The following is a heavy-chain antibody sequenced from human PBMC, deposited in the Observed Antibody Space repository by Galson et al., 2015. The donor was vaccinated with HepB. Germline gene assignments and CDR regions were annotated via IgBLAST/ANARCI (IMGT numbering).Heavy chain of an antibody. V-gene: IGHV1-2*02. CDR3: ARSRANYDIVYCYWFDP. J-gene: IGHJ5*02. Sequence: SVKVSCKASGYTFTGYYMHWVRQAPGQGLEWMGWINPNSGGTNYAQKFQGRVTMTRDTSISTAYMELSRLRSDDTAVYYCARSRANYDIVYCYWFDPWGEGALVTGSA. CDR2: INPNSGGT. D-gene: IGHD3-9*01. CDR1: GYTFTGYY.